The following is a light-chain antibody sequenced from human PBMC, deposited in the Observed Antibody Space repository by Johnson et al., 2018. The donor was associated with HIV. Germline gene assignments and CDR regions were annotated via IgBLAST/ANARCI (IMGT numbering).Light chain of an antibody. CDR2: ENN. CDR1: SSNIGNNY. CDR3: GTWDSRLSPYV. J-gene: IGLJ1*01. Sequence: QPVLTQPPSVSAAPGQRVTISCSGSSSNIGNNYVSWYQQLPGTAPKLLIYENNKRPSGIPDRFSGSKSGTSATLGITGLQTGDAADYYCGTWDSRLSPYVFGTGTKVTVL. V-gene: IGLV1-51*01.